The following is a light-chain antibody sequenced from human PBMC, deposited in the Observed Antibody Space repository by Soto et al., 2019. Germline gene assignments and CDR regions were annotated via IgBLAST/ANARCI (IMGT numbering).Light chain of an antibody. Sequence: DIQMTQSPSTLSASVGDRVTITCRASQSISSWLAWYQQKPGKAPKLLIYDASSLESGVPSRFSGSASGTEFTLTISSLQPDDFATYYCQQYNSYSPTLGQATKVDIK. CDR2: DAS. J-gene: IGKJ1*01. V-gene: IGKV1-5*01. CDR3: QQYNSYSPT. CDR1: QSISSW.